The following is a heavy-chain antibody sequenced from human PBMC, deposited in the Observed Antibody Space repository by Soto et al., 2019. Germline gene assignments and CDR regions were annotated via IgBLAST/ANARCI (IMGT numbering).Heavy chain of an antibody. J-gene: IGHJ6*03. CDR1: GGSISSGGFY. CDR3: ARVRLHLGEFSHMDV. CDR2: IYYSGST. Sequence: SETLSLTCTVSGGSISSGGFYWSWIRQHPGKGLEWIGYIYYSGSTYYNPSLKSRVTISVDTSKNQFSLKLSSVTAADTAVYYCARVRLHLGEFSHMDVWGKGTTVTVSS. D-gene: IGHD3-16*01. V-gene: IGHV4-31*03.